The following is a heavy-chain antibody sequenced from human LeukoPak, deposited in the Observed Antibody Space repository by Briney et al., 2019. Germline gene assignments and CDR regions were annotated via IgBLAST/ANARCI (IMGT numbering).Heavy chain of an antibody. CDR1: GYTFTGYY. D-gene: IGHD6-19*01. V-gene: IGHV1-2*02. J-gene: IGHJ4*02. Sequence: GASVKVSCKASGYTFTGYYMHWVRQAPGQGLEWMGWINPSSGGTNYAQKFQGRVTMTRDTSISTAYMELSRLRSDDTAVYYCARDKSGNSGWYSYFDYWGQGTLVTVSS. CDR3: ARDKSGNSGWYSYFDY. CDR2: INPSSGGT.